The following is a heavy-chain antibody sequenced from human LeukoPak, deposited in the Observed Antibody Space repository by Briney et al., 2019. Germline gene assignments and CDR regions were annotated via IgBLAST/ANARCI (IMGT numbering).Heavy chain of an antibody. V-gene: IGHV4-59*12. Sequence: GSLRLSCAASGFTFSSYEMNWVRQPPGKGLEWIGSIYYSGSTYYNPSLKSRVTLSVDTSKNQVSLKLSSVTAADTAMYYCARRVSEVAPTLRNGENWFDSWGQGTLVAVSS. CDR1: GFTFSSYE. J-gene: IGHJ5*01. CDR3: ARRVSEVAPTLRNGENWFDS. D-gene: IGHD1-26*01. CDR2: IYYSGST.